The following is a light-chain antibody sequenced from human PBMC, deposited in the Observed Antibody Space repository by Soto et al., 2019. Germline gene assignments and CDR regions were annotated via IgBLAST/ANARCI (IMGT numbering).Light chain of an antibody. CDR2: RNN. CDR1: SSNIGSNY. CDR3: AAWDDSLSGLAV. V-gene: IGLV1-47*01. Sequence: QLVLTQPPSASGTPGQRVTISCSGSSSNIGSNYVYWYQQLPGTAPKLLIYRNNQRPSGVPDRFSGSKSGTAASLAISGLRSEDEAEYYCAAWDDSLSGLAVFGGGTQLTVL. J-gene: IGLJ7*01.